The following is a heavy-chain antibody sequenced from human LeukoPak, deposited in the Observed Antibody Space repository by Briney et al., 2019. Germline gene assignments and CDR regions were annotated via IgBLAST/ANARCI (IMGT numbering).Heavy chain of an antibody. V-gene: IGHV4-59*01. D-gene: IGHD5-18*01. Sequence: SETPSLTCTVSGASISSYYWSWIRQPPGKGLEWIGYIYYSGSTNKNPSLKSRVTTSVDTSKNQFSLKLSSVTAADTAVYYCARSYSYGLDYWGQGTLVTVSS. J-gene: IGHJ4*02. CDR3: ARSYSYGLDY. CDR1: GASISSYY. CDR2: IYYSGST.